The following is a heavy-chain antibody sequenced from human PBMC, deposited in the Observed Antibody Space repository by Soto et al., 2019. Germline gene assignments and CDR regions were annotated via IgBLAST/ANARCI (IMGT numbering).Heavy chain of an antibody. CDR1: GFTFSSYG. D-gene: IGHD3-10*01. V-gene: IGHV3-33*01. CDR3: ARDSLIWFGELYAFDI. J-gene: IGHJ3*02. Sequence: PGGSLSISCAASGFTFSSYGMHWVRQAPGKGLEWVAVIWYDGSNKYYADSVKGRFTISRDNSKLTLYLQMNSLGAEDTAVYYCARDSLIWFGELYAFDIWGQGTMVTVSS. CDR2: IWYDGSNK.